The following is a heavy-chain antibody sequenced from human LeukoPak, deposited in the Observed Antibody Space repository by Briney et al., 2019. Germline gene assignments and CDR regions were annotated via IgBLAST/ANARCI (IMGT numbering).Heavy chain of an antibody. CDR3: ARGFIAPYRDFDY. J-gene: IGHJ4*02. CDR2: ISSSSSTI. Sequence: GGSLRLSCAASGFTFNSYTMKWVRQAPGKGLEWVSSISSSSSTIYYADSVKGRFTISRDNAKNSLYLQMNSLRAEDTAVYYCARGFIAPYRDFDYWGQGTLVTVSS. CDR1: GFTFNSYT. D-gene: IGHD1-14*01. V-gene: IGHV3-48*01.